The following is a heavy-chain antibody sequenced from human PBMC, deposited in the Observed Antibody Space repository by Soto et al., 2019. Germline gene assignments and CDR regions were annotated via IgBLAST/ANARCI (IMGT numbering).Heavy chain of an antibody. V-gene: IGHV1-18*01. Sequence: ASVKVSCKASGYTFASYGISWVRQAPGQGLEWMGWISAYNGNTNYAQKLQGRVTMTTDTSTSTAYMELRSLRSDDTAGYYCARARSTVTTFDYWGQGTLVTVSS. CDR3: ARARSTVTTFDY. CDR1: GYTFASYG. J-gene: IGHJ4*02. CDR2: ISAYNGNT. D-gene: IGHD4-17*01.